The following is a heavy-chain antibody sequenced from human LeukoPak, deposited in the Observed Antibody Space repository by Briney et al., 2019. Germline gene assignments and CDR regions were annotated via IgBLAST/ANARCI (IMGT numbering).Heavy chain of an antibody. CDR1: GESLNSYY. J-gene: IGHJ4*02. CDR3: ARGAWATRLGS. CDR2: IYESGTT. V-gene: IGHV4-34*01. Sequence: SETLSLTCAVYGESLNSYYWSWVRQPPGEGLEWIGEIYESGTTEYNPSLKSRVTISMVPSKQQFSLSLSSVAAADTAVYYCARGAWATRLGSWGLGTPVIVSS. D-gene: IGHD2-15*01.